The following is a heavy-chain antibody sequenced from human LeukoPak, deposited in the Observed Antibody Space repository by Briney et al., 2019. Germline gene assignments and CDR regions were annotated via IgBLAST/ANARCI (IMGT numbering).Heavy chain of an antibody. CDR2: ISPNSGGT. V-gene: IGHV1-2*02. D-gene: IGHD2-2*01. CDR3: ASPYCSSTSCSLDAFDI. Sequence: GASVKVSCKASGYTFTGYYMHWVRQAPGQGLEWMGWISPNSGGTNYAQKFQGRVTMTRDTSISTAYMELSRLRSDDTAVYYCASPYCSSTSCSLDAFDIWGQGTMVTVSS. CDR1: GYTFTGYY. J-gene: IGHJ3*02.